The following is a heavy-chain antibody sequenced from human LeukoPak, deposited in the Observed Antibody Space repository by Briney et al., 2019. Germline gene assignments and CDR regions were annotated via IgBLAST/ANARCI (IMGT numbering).Heavy chain of an antibody. CDR1: GFTFTSYT. CDR3: ARRGPENTFYYMDV. Sequence: GGSLRLSCAASGFTFTSYTMNWVRQAPGKGLEWVSSVSSSSTYIYYADSVKGRFTISRDNAKTSLSLQMNSLRAEDTAVYFCARRGPENTFYYMDVWGKGTTVTVSS. D-gene: IGHD1-14*01. CDR2: VSSSSTYI. J-gene: IGHJ6*03. V-gene: IGHV3-21*01.